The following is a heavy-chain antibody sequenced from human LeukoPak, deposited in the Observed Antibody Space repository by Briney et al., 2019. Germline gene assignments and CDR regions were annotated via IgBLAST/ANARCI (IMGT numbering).Heavy chain of an antibody. J-gene: IGHJ4*02. V-gene: IGHV3-9*01. CDR3: AKSMYYYGSGSYGPQDY. CDR2: ISWNSGSI. CDR1: GFTFDDYA. Sequence: GGSLRLSCAASGFTFDDYAMHWVRQAPGKGLEWVSGISWNSGSIGYADSVKGRFTISRDNAKNSLYLQMNSLRAEDTALYYCAKSMYYYGSGSYGPQDYWGQGTLVTVSS. D-gene: IGHD3-10*01.